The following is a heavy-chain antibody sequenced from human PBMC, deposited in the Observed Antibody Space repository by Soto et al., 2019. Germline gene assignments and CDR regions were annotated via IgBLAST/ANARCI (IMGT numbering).Heavy chain of an antibody. J-gene: IGHJ6*02. CDR1: GFSSSGYE. CDR2: ISDSST. Sequence: GVSLRLSCVASGFSSSGYEMNWVRQAPGKGLQWVSYISDSSTYYADSVKGRFTISRDNAKNSLFLQINSLRAEDTAVYYCARGSAMDVWGQGTTVTVSS. CDR3: ARGSAMDV. V-gene: IGHV3-48*03.